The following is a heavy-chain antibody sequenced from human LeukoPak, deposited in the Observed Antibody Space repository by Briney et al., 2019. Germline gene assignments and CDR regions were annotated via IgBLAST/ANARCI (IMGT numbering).Heavy chain of an antibody. CDR2: IIPILGIA. CDR3: ANSNYYYYYCMDV. CDR1: GGTFSSYA. Sequence: SVKVSCKASGGTFSSYAISWVRQAPGQGLEWMGRIIPILGIANYAQKFQGRVTITADKSTSTAYMELSSLRSEDTAVYYCANSNYYYYYCMDVWGKGTTVTVSS. V-gene: IGHV1-69*04. J-gene: IGHJ6*03.